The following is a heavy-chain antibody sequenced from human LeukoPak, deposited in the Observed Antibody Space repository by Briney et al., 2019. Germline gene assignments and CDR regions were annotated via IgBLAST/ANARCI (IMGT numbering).Heavy chain of an antibody. CDR3: ARFVTGDGAFDI. D-gene: IGHD7-27*01. CDR2: IYYSGNT. V-gene: IGHV4-39*01. J-gene: IGHJ3*02. Sequence: SETLSLTCTVSGGSISSSSYYWGWIRRPPGKGLEWIGSIYYSGNTYYNPSLRGRVTISVDTSKNQFSLNLSSVTAADTAVYYCARFVTGDGAFDIWGQGTMVTVSS. CDR1: GGSISSSSYY.